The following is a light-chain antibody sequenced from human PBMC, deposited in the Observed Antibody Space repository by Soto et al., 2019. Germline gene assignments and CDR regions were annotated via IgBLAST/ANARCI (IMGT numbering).Light chain of an antibody. CDR1: QSISSY. V-gene: IGKV1-39*01. CDR3: QQSYSLLT. J-gene: IGKJ4*01. Sequence: DIQMTQSPSSLSASVGDRVTITCRASQSISSYLNWYQQKPGKAPKLLIYAASGLQSGVPSRFSDSGSGTDFTLTISSLQPEDFATYYCQQSYSLLTFGGGTKVEIK. CDR2: AAS.